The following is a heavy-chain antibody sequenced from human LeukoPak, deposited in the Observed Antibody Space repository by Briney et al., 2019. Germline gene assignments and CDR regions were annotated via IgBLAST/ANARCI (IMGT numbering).Heavy chain of an antibody. V-gene: IGHV3-23*01. J-gene: IGHJ4*02. CDR2: ISGSGGST. Sequence: PGGSLRLSCAASGFTFSSYAMSWVRQAPGKGLEWVSAISGSGGSTYYADSVKGRFTISRDNSKNTLYLQMNSLRAEDTAVYYCARNPGPITIYLGIDYWGQGTLVTVSP. CDR1: GFTFSSYA. CDR3: ARNPGPITIYLGIDY. D-gene: IGHD3-9*01.